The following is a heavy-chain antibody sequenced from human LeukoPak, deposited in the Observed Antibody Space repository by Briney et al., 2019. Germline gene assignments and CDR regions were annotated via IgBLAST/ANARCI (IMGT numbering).Heavy chain of an antibody. J-gene: IGHJ5*02. CDR1: GGTFSSYA. CDR3: ARDAAYYDSSGYPVYWFDP. Sequence: SVKVSCKASGGTFSSYAISWVRQAPGQGLEWMGGIIPIFGTANYAQKFQGRVTITADESTSTAYMELSSLRSEDTAVYYCARDAAYYDSSGYPVYWFDPWGQGTLVTVSS. CDR2: IIPIFGTA. D-gene: IGHD3-22*01. V-gene: IGHV1-69*13.